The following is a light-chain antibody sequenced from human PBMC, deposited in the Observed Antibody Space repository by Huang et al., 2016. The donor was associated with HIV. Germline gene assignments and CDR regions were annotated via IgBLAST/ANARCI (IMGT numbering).Light chain of an antibody. Sequence: EIVLTQSPATLSLSPGERATLSCRASQNINYYLAWYQHKPGQAPRLLIYDASNRAKGIPARCSGSGSGTDFTLTISSLEPEDFAVYYCQQRSNRPPVTFGPGTKVDMK. CDR1: QNINYY. CDR3: QQRSNRPPVT. CDR2: DAS. V-gene: IGKV3-11*01. J-gene: IGKJ3*01.